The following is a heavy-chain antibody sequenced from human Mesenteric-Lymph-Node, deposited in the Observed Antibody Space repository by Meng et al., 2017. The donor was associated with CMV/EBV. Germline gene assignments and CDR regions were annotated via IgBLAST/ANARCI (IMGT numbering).Heavy chain of an antibody. J-gene: IGHJ6*02. Sequence: SQTLSLTCAVYGGSFSGYYWSWIRQPPGKGLEWIGEINHSGSTNYNPSLKSRVTISVDTYKNQFSLKLSSVTAADTAVYYAAAAARYYWYGMDVWGQGTTVTVSS. CDR3: AAAARYYWYGMDV. CDR2: INHSGST. CDR1: GGSFSGYY. V-gene: IGHV4-34*01. D-gene: IGHD6-13*01.